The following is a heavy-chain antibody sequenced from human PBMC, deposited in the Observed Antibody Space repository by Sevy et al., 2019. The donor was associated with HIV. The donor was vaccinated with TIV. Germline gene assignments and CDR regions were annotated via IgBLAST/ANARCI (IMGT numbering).Heavy chain of an antibody. CDR1: GFTFSNYA. V-gene: IGHV3-64*02. CDR3: GRGIPAPGKAYYYYGMDV. Sequence: GESLKISCAASGFTFSNYAIHWVRQAPGMRLQYVSGISSDGGRTYYEDSVKGRFTISRDNSKNTLYLQMGSLRLEDIAVYYCGRGIPAPGKAYYYYGMDVWGQGTTVTVSS. CDR2: ISSDGGRT. J-gene: IGHJ6*02. D-gene: IGHD6-13*01.